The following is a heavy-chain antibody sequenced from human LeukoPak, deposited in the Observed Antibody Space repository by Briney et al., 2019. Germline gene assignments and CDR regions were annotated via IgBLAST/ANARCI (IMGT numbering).Heavy chain of an antibody. V-gene: IGHV4-39*07. CDR3: AREPNPYRSHYYDSSGYYHGAFDI. CDR2: IYYSGST. CDR1: GGSISSSSYY. Sequence: PSETLSLTCTVSGGSISSSSYYWGWIRQPPGKGLEWIGSIYYSGSTYYNPSLKSRVTISVDTSKNQFSLKLSSVTAADTAVYYCAREPNPYRSHYYDSSGYYHGAFDIWGQGTLVTVSS. D-gene: IGHD3-22*01. J-gene: IGHJ4*02.